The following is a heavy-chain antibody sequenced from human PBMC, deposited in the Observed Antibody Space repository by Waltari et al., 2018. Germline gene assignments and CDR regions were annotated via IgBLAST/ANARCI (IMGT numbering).Heavy chain of an antibody. CDR1: GFPFGSNS. CDR3: AREQYGGYWVDY. V-gene: IGHV3-48*01. CDR2: ISSSSSTI. J-gene: IGHJ4*02. Sequence: EVQLVESGGGLVQPGGSLSLSCAASGFPFGSNSMTWFGQAPGKGLEWVSYISSSSSTIYYADSVKGRFTISRDNAKNSLYLQMNSLRAEDTAVYYCAREQYGGYWVDYWGQGTLVTVSS. D-gene: IGHD5-12*01.